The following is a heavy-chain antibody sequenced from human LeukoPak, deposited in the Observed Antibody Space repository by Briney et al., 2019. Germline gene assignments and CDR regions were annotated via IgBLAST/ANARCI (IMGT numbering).Heavy chain of an antibody. D-gene: IGHD1-26*01. CDR2: IKQDGGEM. V-gene: IGHV3-7*01. Sequence: PGGSLRLSCAGSGFAFSTYWMSWVRQAPGKGLEGVANIKQDGGEMYYVDSVKGRFTISRDNAKTSLYLQMNSLRAEDTAVYYCARDKVVGATVLDYWGQGTLVTVSS. CDR3: ARDKVVGATVLDY. J-gene: IGHJ4*02. CDR1: GFAFSTYW.